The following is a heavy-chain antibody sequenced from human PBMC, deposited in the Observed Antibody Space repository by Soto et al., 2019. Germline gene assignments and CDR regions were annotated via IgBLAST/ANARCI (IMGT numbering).Heavy chain of an antibody. CDR1: GFTFSSYG. V-gene: IGHV3-30*18. CDR3: AKIYSNGSYPFDY. D-gene: IGHD6-19*01. J-gene: IGHJ4*02. CDR2: ISYNGSNK. Sequence: GGSLRLSCAASGFTFSSYGLHWVRQAPGKGLEWVAVISYNGSNKYYADSVKGRFTISRDNSKNTLYLQMNSLRAEDTAVYYCAKIYSNGSYPFDYWGPGTLFTVSS.